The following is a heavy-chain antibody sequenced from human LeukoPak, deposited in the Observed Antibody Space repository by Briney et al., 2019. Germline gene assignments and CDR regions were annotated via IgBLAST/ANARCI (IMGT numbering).Heavy chain of an antibody. Sequence: GGSLRLSCAASGFSLSSYWRHWVRQAPGKGLVWVSRINSDGSTTNYADSVKGRFTISRDNAKNTLYLQMNSQRAEDTAVYYCARRQYRSSWYYFDYWGQGTLVTVSS. D-gene: IGHD6-13*01. CDR2: INSDGSTT. CDR1: GFSLSSYW. J-gene: IGHJ4*02. V-gene: IGHV3-74*01. CDR3: ARRQYRSSWYYFDY.